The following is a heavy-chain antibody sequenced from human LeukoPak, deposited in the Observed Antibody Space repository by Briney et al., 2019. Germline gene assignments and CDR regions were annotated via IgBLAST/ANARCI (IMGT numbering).Heavy chain of an antibody. J-gene: IGHJ4*02. CDR1: GFAFDEHG. CDR3: ARAPITSPFYFDY. CDR2: INWSGGST. V-gene: IGHV3-20*04. Sequence: GGSLRLSCTASGFAFDEHGLSWVRQVPGKGLEWVSGINWSGGSTGYADPLRGRFTISRDNAKNSLYLQMDSLRAEDTALYYCARAPITSPFYFDYWGQGTLVTVSS. D-gene: IGHD2-2*01.